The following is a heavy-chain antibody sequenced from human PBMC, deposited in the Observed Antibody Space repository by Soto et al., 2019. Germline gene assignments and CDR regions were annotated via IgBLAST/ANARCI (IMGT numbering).Heavy chain of an antibody. J-gene: IGHJ4*02. CDR3: ARDLSYHSDDC. V-gene: IGHV3-33*01. D-gene: IGHD1-26*01. CDR2: IWYDGSRK. Sequence: GGSQRLSCAASGFPFSNHGMHWVRQDPGKGLEWVAVIWYDGSRKHYADSVEGRFTISRDDSKSTLYLQMNSLRVEDTAVYYCARDLSYHSDDCWGQGTLVTVSS. CDR1: GFPFSNHG.